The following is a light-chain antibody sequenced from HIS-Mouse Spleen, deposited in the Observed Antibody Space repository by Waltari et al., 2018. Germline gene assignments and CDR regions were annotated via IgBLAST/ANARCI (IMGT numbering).Light chain of an antibody. V-gene: IGLV2-11*01. CDR2: DVS. Sequence: SALTQPRSVSGSPGQSVPISCTGTSSDVGGYTYVSWYQQHPGKAPQLIIYDVSKRPSGVPDRFSGSKSGNTASLTISGLQAEDEADYYCCSYAGSYTLVFGGGTKLTVL. CDR3: CSYAGSYTLV. CDR1: SSDVGGYTY. J-gene: IGLJ2*01.